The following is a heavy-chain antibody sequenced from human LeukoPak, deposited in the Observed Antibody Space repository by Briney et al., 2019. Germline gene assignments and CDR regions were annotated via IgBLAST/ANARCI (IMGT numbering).Heavy chain of an antibody. D-gene: IGHD2-15*01. CDR2: IYPGDSDT. J-gene: IGHJ4*02. CDR1: GYSFTSYW. V-gene: IGHV5-51*01. CDR3: ARSEGYCSGGSCYGGYYFDY. Sequence: GESLKISCKGSGYSFTSYWIGWMRQMPGKGLEWMGIIYPGDSDTSYSPSFQGQVTISADKSISTAYLQWSSLKASDTAMYYCARSEGYCSGGSCYGGYYFDYWGQGTLVTVSS.